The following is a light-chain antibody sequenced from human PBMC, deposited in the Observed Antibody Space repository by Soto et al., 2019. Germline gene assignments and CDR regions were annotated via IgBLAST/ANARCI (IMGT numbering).Light chain of an antibody. V-gene: IGKV3-15*01. CDR2: AAS. Sequence: EIVLTQSPGTLSLSPGERATLSCRALQSVSSSYLAWYQQKPGQAPRLLIYAASTRATGIPARFSGSGSGTEFTLTISSLQSEDFAVYYCQQYNNWPPITFGQGTRLEI. CDR3: QQYNNWPPIT. J-gene: IGKJ5*01. CDR1: QSVSSSY.